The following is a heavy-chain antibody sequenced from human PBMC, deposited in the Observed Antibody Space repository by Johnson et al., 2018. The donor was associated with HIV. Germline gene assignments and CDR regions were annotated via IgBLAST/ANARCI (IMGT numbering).Heavy chain of an antibody. CDR2: IYSGGST. CDR3: TTDPPGMSSTSERDAFDI. V-gene: IGHV3-66*01. Sequence: VQLVESGGGLVQPGGSLRLSCAASGFTVSSNYMSWVRQAPGKGLEWVSVIYSGGSTYQADSVKGRFTISRDDSKNTLYLQMNSLKTEDTAVYYCTTDPPGMSSTSERDAFDIWGQGTMVTVSS. CDR1: GFTVSSNY. J-gene: IGHJ3*02. D-gene: IGHD2-2*01.